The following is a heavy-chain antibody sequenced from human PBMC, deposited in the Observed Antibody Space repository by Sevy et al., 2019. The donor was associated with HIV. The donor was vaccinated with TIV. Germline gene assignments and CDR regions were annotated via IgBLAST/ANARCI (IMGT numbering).Heavy chain of an antibody. CDR2: ISSSGTTI. D-gene: IGHD3-16*02. CDR3: ARDIRDEYVWGSYRYVDY. Sequence: GGSLRLSCVASGFTFSDYHMSWIRQAPGKGLEWVSYISSSGTTIYYADSVKGRFTISRDNAKNSRYLQMNSLRAEDTAVYYCARDIRDEYVWGSYRYVDYWGQGTLVTVSS. CDR1: GFTFSDYH. J-gene: IGHJ4*02. V-gene: IGHV3-11*01.